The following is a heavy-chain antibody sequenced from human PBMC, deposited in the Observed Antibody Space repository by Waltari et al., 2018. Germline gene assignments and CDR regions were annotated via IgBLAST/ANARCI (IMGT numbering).Heavy chain of an antibody. V-gene: IGHV1-69*04. D-gene: IGHD5-12*01. CDR1: GGTFSSYA. CDR2: LIPIFVNA. J-gene: IGHJ3*02. CDR3: ARVYSGYDFDAFDI. Sequence: QVQLVHSGAEVKKPGSSVKVSCKASGGTFSSYAISWVRQAPGQVLEWMGRLIPIFVNANYAQKFQGRGTITADKSTSTAHMELSSLRSEDTAVYYCARVYSGYDFDAFDIWGQGTMVTVSS.